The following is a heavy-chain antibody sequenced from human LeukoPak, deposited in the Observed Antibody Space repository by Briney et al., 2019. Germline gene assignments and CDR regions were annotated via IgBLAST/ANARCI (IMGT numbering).Heavy chain of an antibody. Sequence: SETLSLTCTVSGASISSYYWSWIRQPAGKGLEWIGRIYNGGETNYNPSLRSRVTVSLDTSNNQFSLKLDYVTAADTAIYFCASGIQWTGNNYWGQGTLVTVSS. CDR2: IYNGGET. J-gene: IGHJ4*02. V-gene: IGHV4-4*07. D-gene: IGHD3/OR15-3a*01. CDR3: ASGIQWTGNNY. CDR1: GASISSYY.